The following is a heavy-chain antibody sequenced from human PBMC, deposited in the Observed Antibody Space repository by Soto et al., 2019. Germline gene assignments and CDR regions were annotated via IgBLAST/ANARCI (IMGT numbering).Heavy chain of an antibody. CDR1: GGYISSYY. J-gene: IGHJ6*02. V-gene: IGHV4-59*08. CDR3: ASQDSYYYYYGMDV. D-gene: IGHD2-15*01. CDR2: IYYSGST. Sequence: PSETLSLTCTVSGGYISSYYWSWIRQPPGKGLEWIGYIYYSGSTNYNPSLKSRVTISVDTSKNQFSLKLSSVTAADTAVYYCASQDSYYYYYGMDVWGQGTTVTVSS.